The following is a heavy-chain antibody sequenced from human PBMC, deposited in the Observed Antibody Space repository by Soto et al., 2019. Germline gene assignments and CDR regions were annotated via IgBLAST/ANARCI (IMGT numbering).Heavy chain of an antibody. CDR3: TRDPYGGSRYYFDS. J-gene: IGHJ4*02. CDR1: GFSFSNYA. V-gene: IGHV3-33*01. Sequence: GGSLRLSCAASGFSFSNYAMHWVRQAPGKGLEWVAVIWYDGSNKYYADSVKGRSTISKDNSQTTVYLQMNSLRAEDSAVYYCTRDPYGGSRYYFDSWGQGTLVTVSS. CDR2: IWYDGSNK. D-gene: IGHD1-26*01.